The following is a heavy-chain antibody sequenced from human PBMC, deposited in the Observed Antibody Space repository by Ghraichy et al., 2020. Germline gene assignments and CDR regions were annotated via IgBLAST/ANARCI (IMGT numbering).Heavy chain of an antibody. CDR1: GDSVNSKIHY. Sequence: SQTLSLTCTVSGDSVNSKIHYWTWFRQPAGKSLEFLGYIDYSGGTKYNPSLRGRVTIVLDTSKNNFSLKLRSVAAADTAVHYCARGGFWNYFDYWGPGTLVTVSS. V-gene: IGHV4-61*03. CDR2: IDYSGGT. D-gene: IGHD1-1*01. CDR3: ARGGFWNYFDY. J-gene: IGHJ4*02.